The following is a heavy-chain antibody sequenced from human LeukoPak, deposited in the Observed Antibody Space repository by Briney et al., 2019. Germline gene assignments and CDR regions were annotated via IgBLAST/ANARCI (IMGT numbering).Heavy chain of an antibody. CDR1: GGSFSGYY. CDR2: INHSGST. V-gene: IGHV4-34*01. CDR3: ARGLSFAIWPYYYMDV. J-gene: IGHJ6*03. D-gene: IGHD3-16*01. Sequence: SETLSLTCAVYGGSFSGYYWSWIRQPPGNGLEWIGEINHSGSTNSTPSLKSRVTISGDTPKTQFSLKLSSVTAADTAVYYCARGLSFAIWPYYYMDVWGKGTTVTVSS.